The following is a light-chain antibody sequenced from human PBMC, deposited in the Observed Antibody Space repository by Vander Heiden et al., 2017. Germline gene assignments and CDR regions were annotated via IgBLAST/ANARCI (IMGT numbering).Light chain of an antibody. CDR3: QQYGSSPIT. Sequence: EIVLTQSPVTLSLSPGERATLSCRASQSVSSSYLAWYQQKPGQAPRLLIYGASSRDTGIPDRFSGSGSGTDFTLTISRLEPEDFAVYYCQQYGSSPITFGGGTKVEIK. J-gene: IGKJ4*01. CDR1: QSVSSSY. V-gene: IGKV3-20*01. CDR2: GAS.